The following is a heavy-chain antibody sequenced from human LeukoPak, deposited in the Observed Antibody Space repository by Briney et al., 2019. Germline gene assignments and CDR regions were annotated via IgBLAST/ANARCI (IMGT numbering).Heavy chain of an antibody. CDR3: ARDTQEQGNWFDP. CDR1: GFTFSNYA. CDR2: ISYDGSNK. V-gene: IGHV3-30-3*01. D-gene: IGHD6-13*01. J-gene: IGHJ5*02. Sequence: PGRSLRLSCAASGFTFSNYAIHWVRQAPDKGLEWVALISYDGSNKYYADSVKGRFTISRDNSKNTLYLQMNSLRPEDMAVYYCARDTQEQGNWFDPWGQGTLVTVSS.